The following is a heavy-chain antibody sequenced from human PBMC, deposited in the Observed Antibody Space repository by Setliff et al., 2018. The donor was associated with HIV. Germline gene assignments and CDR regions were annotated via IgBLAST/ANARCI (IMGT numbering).Heavy chain of an antibody. D-gene: IGHD7-27*01. CDR1: GFMFNDYG. V-gene: IGHV3-20*04. Sequence: GESLKISCVGSGFMFNDYGMSWVRQAPGKGLEWVAGISWDGIKTTYGDSVRGRFTISRDNVEKSVYLQMNRLRNEDTARYYCARDHYLGLDYWGQGSLVTVST. J-gene: IGHJ4*02. CDR2: ISWDGIKT. CDR3: ARDHYLGLDY.